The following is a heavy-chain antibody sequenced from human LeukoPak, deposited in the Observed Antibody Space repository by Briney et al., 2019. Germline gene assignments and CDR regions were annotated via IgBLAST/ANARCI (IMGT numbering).Heavy chain of an antibody. CDR3: ARGVKKMATRSGAAFDI. CDR2: IIPIFGTA. D-gene: IGHD5-24*01. Sequence: GASVKVSCKASGGTFSSYAISWVRRAPGQGLEWMGGIIPIFGTANYAQKFQGRVTITADESTSTAYMELSSLRSEDTAVYYCARGVKKMATRSGAAFDIWGQGTMVTVSS. CDR1: GGTFSSYA. V-gene: IGHV1-69*13. J-gene: IGHJ3*02.